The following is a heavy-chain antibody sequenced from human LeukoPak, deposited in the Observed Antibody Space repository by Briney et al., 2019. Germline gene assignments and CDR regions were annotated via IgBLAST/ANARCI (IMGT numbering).Heavy chain of an antibody. J-gene: IGHJ4*02. Sequence: PGRSLRLSCAASGFMFSSDAMHWVRQAPGKGLEWVAVISYDGSNKYYADSVKGRFTISRDNSKNTLYLQMNSLRAEDTAVYYCARDLFRGGYHDYWGQGTLVTVSS. CDR3: ARDLFRGGYHDY. D-gene: IGHD3-22*01. CDR1: GFMFSSDA. V-gene: IGHV3-30-3*01. CDR2: ISYDGSNK.